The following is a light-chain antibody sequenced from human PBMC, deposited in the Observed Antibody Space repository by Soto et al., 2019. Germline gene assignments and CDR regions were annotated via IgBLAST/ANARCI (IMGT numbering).Light chain of an antibody. CDR2: GAS. Sequence: EIVLTQSPGTLSLSPGERATLSCRASQSVSSSYLAWYQQKPGQAPRLLIYGASIRATGIPDRFRGSGSVTDFTLTISRLEPEDFAVYYCQQYGSSPYTFGQGTKLESK. V-gene: IGKV3-20*01. CDR1: QSVSSSY. J-gene: IGKJ2*01. CDR3: QQYGSSPYT.